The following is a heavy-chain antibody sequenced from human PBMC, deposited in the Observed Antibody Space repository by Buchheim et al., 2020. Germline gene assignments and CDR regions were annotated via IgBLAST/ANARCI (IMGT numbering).Heavy chain of an antibody. D-gene: IGHD3-10*01. J-gene: IGHJ4*02. CDR3: AGEGVYMVRGVIIKGGGDFDY. Sequence: QVQLVQSGAEVKKPGASVKVSCKASGYSFTSYDINWVRQATGQGLEWMGWMNPNSGNTGYAQKFQGRVTMTRKTSISTAYMELSSLRSEDTAVYYCAGEGVYMVRGVIIKGGGDFDYWGQGTL. CDR2: MNPNSGNT. V-gene: IGHV1-8*01. CDR1: GYSFTSYD.